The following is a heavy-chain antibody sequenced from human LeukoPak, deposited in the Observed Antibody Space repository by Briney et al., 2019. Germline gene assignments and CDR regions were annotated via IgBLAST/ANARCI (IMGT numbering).Heavy chain of an antibody. D-gene: IGHD3-9*01. J-gene: IGHJ4*02. CDR3: TTGRYFDWLLYDY. V-gene: IGHV3-15*01. CDR1: GFTFSNAW. CDR2: IKSKTDGGTT. Sequence: PGVSLRLSCAASGFTFSNAWMSWVRQAPGKGLEWVGRIKSKTDGGTTDYAAPVRGRFTISRDDSKNTLYLQMNSLKTEDTAVYYCTTGRYFDWLLYDYWGQGTLVTVSS.